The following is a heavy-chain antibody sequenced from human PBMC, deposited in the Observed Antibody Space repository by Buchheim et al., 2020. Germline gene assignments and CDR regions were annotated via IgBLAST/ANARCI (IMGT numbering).Heavy chain of an antibody. CDR3: ARAPDCGGGSCYSKYYYGMDV. CDR2: IKSKTDGGTT. J-gene: IGHJ6*02. D-gene: IGHD2-15*01. Sequence: EVQLVESGGGLVKPGGSLRLSCAASGFTFSNAWMSWVRQAPGKGLEWVGRIKSKTDGGTTDYAAPVKGRFTISRDNAKNTLYLQMNSLRAEDTALYYCARAPDCGGGSCYSKYYYGMDVWGQGTT. CDR1: GFTFSNAW. V-gene: IGHV3-15*05.